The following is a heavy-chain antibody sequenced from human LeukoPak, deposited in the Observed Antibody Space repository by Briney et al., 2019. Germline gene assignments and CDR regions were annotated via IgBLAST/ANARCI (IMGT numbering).Heavy chain of an antibody. J-gene: IGHJ4*02. Sequence: ASVKVSCKASGYSFTAFYIHWVRQAPGQGLEWMGWIHPRSGETNYAYMIRGRVTMTRDTSISTTYMDLGSLGSDDTAVYYCARDGEYGTGSYYRGCFDYWGQGTLVTVSS. V-gene: IGHV1-2*02. CDR2: IHPRSGET. D-gene: IGHD3-10*01. CDR3: ARDGEYGTGSYYRGCFDY. CDR1: GYSFTAFY.